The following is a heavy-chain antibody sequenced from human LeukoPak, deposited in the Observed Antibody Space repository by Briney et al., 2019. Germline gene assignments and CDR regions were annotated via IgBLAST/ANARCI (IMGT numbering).Heavy chain of an antibody. J-gene: IGHJ4*02. V-gene: IGHV3-7*01. Sequence: GGSLRLSCAASGFTFSSYGMSWVRQAPGKGLEWVANIKEDGRQKYYVDSVKGRFTISRDNAKNSLYLQMNRLRAEDAAVYYCARDRWGYSYGGDWGQGTLVTVSS. CDR1: GFTFSSYG. D-gene: IGHD5-18*01. CDR2: IKEDGRQK. CDR3: ARDRWGYSYGGD.